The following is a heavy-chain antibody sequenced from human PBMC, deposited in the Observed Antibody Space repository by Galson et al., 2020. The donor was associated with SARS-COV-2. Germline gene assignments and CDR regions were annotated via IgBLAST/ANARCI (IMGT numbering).Heavy chain of an antibody. V-gene: IGHV2-70*01. D-gene: IGHD6-13*01. CDR2: IDWDDDK. CDR1: GFSLSTSGMC. J-gene: IGHJ4*02. CDR3: ARIGWYSSSWPHFDY. Sequence: SGPTLVKPTQTLTLTCTFSGFSLSTSGMCVSWIRQPPGKALEWLALIDWDDDKYYSTSLKTRLTISKDTSKNQVVLTMTNMDPVDTATYYCARIGWYSSSWPHFDYWGQGTLVTVSS.